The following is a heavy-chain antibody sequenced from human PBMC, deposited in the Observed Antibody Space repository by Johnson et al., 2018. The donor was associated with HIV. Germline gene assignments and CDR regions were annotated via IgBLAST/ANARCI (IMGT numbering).Heavy chain of an antibody. D-gene: IGHD3-10*01. CDR3: ARDTPGGQSWFRENKYAFDI. J-gene: IGHJ3*02. Sequence: VQLVESGGGLVQPGGSLRLSCAASGFTFSSYWMSCVRQAPGKGLEWVANIKQDGSEKYYVDSVKGRFTISRANAKNSLYLQMNSLRAEDTAVYYWARDTPGGQSWFRENKYAFDIWGQGTMVTVSS. CDR2: IKQDGSEK. CDR1: GFTFSSYW. V-gene: IGHV3-7*05.